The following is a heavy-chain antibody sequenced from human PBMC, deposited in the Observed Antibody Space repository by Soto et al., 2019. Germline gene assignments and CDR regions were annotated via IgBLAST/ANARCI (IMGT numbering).Heavy chain of an antibody. D-gene: IGHD3-16*01. J-gene: IGHJ4*02. CDR3: GRGGGIYSIVWPIDH. CDR2: ISAYNGNT. CDR1: GYTFTSYG. V-gene: IGHV1-18*04. Sequence: GASVKVSCKPSGYTFTSYGISWVRQAPGQGLEWMGWISAYNGNTNYEQKFQGRVTMTTDTSTSTAYMELRNLRSDDKADYYCGRGGGIYSIVWPIDHWGQGTLVTVSS.